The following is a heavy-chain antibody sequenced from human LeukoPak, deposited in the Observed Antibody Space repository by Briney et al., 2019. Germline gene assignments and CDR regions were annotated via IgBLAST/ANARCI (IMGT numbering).Heavy chain of an antibody. V-gene: IGHV3-21*01. CDR1: GFTFSSYS. CDR3: ARDLTLVIVGVRYGMDV. D-gene: IGHD1-26*01. Sequence: GGSLRLSCAASGFTFSSYSMNWVRQAPGKGLEWVSSISSSSSYIYYADSVKGRFTISRDNAKNSPYLQMNSLRAEDTAVYYCARDLTLVIVGVRYGMDVWGQGTTVTVSS. J-gene: IGHJ6*02. CDR2: ISSSSSYI.